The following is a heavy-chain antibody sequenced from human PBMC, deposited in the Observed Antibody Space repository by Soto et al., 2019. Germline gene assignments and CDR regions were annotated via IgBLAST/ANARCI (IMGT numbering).Heavy chain of an antibody. D-gene: IGHD2-2*01. CDR3: ARNDCISSSCYYYDYYSMDV. CDR2: IIPIFDTA. CDR1: GGTFSSYA. V-gene: IGHV1-69*12. Sequence: QVQLVQSGAEVKKPGSSVKVSCKTSGGTFSSYAISWVRQAPGQGLEWMGGIIPIFDTANYAQKFQGRVTITADESTSTAYMELRSLRSEDTAVYYCARNDCISSSCYYYDYYSMDVWGQGTTVTVSS. J-gene: IGHJ6*02.